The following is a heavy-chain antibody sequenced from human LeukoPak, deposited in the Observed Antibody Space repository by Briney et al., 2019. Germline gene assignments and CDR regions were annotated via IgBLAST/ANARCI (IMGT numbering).Heavy chain of an antibody. D-gene: IGHD2-2*01. CDR1: GFTLSSYL. V-gene: IGHV3-7*01. CDR2: IKQDGSEK. Sequence: GGSLRLSCAASGFTLSSYLMSWVRQAPGKGLEWVANIKQDGSEKYYVDSVKGRFTISIDNAKNSLYLQMKSLSAEDTAVYYCARDDCSSISCYHNWFDPWGQGTLVTVSS. J-gene: IGHJ5*02. CDR3: ARDDCSSISCYHNWFDP.